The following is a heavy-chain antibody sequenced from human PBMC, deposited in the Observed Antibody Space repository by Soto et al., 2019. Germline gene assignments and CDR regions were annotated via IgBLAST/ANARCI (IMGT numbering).Heavy chain of an antibody. V-gene: IGHV4-34*01. Sequence: QVQLQQWGAGLLKPSETLSLTCAVYGGSFSGYYWSWIRQPPGKGLEWIGEINHSGSTNYNPSLKRRVTISVDTSKNQFALKLSSVTAADTAVYYCARSRVVIPFDPWGQGTLVTVSS. D-gene: IGHD3-3*01. CDR1: GGSFSGYY. CDR3: ARSRVVIPFDP. J-gene: IGHJ5*02. CDR2: INHSGST.